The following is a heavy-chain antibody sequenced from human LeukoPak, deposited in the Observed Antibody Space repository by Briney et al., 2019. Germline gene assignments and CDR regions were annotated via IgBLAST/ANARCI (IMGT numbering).Heavy chain of an antibody. CDR2: ISGSGGYT. J-gene: IGHJ6*03. V-gene: IGHV3-23*01. CDR3: AGGGFGEAYYYYYYMDV. D-gene: IGHD3-10*01. CDR1: KFTFSTFS. Sequence: GGSLRLSCAASKFTFSTFSMSWVRQAPGKGLEWVSSISGSGGYTYYADSVKGRFTISRDKSTNTLFHQMNSVRAEDTAVYYCAGGGFGEAYYYYYYMDVWGKGTTVTVSS.